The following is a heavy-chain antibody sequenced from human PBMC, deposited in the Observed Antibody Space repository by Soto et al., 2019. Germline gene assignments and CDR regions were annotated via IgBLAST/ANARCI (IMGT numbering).Heavy chain of an antibody. J-gene: IGHJ6*02. D-gene: IGHD3-3*01. CDR1: GYTFTSYY. Sequence: ASVKVSCKASGYTFTSYYMHWVRQAPGQGLEWMGIINPSGGSTSYAQKFQGRVTMTRDTSTSTVYMELSSLRSEDTAVYYCARDKSSYDFWSGYYYELNYYGMDVWG. V-gene: IGHV1-46*01. CDR2: INPSGGST. CDR3: ARDKSSYDFWSGYYYELNYYGMDV.